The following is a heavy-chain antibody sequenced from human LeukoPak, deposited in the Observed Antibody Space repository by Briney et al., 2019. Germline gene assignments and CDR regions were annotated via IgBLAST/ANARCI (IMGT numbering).Heavy chain of an antibody. V-gene: IGHV3-7*01. J-gene: IGHJ5*02. D-gene: IGHD3-9*01. CDR1: GFTFSSYW. Sequence: GGSLRLSCAASGFTFSSYWMSWVRQAPGKGLEWVANIKQDGSEKYYVDSVKGRFTISRDNAKNSLYLQMNSLRAEDTAVYYCARESFLESSYDILTGYYGEPAWFDPWGQGTLVTVSS. CDR2: IKQDGSEK. CDR3: ARESFLESSYDILTGYYGEPAWFDP.